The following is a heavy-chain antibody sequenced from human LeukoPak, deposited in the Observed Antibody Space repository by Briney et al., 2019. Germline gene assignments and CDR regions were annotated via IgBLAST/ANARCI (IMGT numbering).Heavy chain of an antibody. CDR3: ARDRSSSWYVSLEYYYYMDV. J-gene: IGHJ6*03. Sequence: GGSLRLSCAASGFTFSSYWMSWVRQAPGKGLEWVANIKQDGSEKYYVDSVKGRFTISRDNAKNSLYLQMNSLRAEDTAVYYCARDRSSSWYVSLEYYYYMDVWGKGTTVTVSS. CDR1: GFTFSSYW. V-gene: IGHV3-7*01. D-gene: IGHD6-13*01. CDR2: IKQDGSEK.